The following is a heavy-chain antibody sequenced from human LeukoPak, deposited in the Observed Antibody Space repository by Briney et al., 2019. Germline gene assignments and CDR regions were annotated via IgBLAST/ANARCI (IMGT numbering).Heavy chain of an antibody. J-gene: IGHJ4*02. Sequence: GGSLRLSCAGSGFTFSSYWMYWVRHARGKGLVWVSRINSDGTSTSYADSVKGRFTISRDNAKNTLYLQMKSLRAEDTAVYYCARFDGGYWGQETLGTVSS. D-gene: IGHD3-16*01. CDR2: INSDGTST. CDR1: GFTFSSYW. CDR3: ARFDGGY. V-gene: IGHV3-74*01.